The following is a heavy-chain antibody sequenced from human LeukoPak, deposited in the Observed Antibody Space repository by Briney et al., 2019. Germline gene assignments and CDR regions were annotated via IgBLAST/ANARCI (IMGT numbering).Heavy chain of an antibody. CDR2: IKQDGRDK. D-gene: IGHD6-19*01. V-gene: IGHV3-7*03. Sequence: GGSLRLSCAASGFTFSSYWMNWVRKVPGKGLEWVATIKQDGRDKYYVDSVKGRFTISRDDAKNSLYLQMNSLRVEDTAVYHCVRYFTAVAPTLRLDYWGQGTLVTVSS. CDR3: VRYFTAVAPTLRLDY. CDR1: GFTFSSYW. J-gene: IGHJ4*02.